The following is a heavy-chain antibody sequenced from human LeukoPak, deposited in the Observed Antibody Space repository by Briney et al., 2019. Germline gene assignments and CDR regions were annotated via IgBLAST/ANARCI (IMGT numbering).Heavy chain of an antibody. CDR1: GFTFSNAW. D-gene: IGHD1-14*01. V-gene: IGHV3-15*01. J-gene: IGHJ5*02. CDR3: TTGNPLLWVSPWFDP. CDR2: IKSKTDGGTT. Sequence: GGSLRLSCAASGFTFSNAWMSWVRQAPGKGLEWVGRIKSKTDGGTTDYAAPVKGRFTISRDDSKNTLYLQMSSLKTEDTAVYYCTTGNPLLWVSPWFDPWGQGTLVTVSS.